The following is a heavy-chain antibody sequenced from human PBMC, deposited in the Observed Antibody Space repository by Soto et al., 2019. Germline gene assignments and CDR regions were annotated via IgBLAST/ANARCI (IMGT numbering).Heavy chain of an antibody. D-gene: IGHD3-3*01. J-gene: IGHJ4*02. CDR1: GGSFNNYA. CDR2: ILPIFGTA. V-gene: IGHV1-69*01. CDR3: ARSRDFWTGNSYFFDY. Sequence: QVQLVQSGAEVKKPGSSVKVSCKASGGSFNNYAFSWVRQAPGQGLEWMGGILPIFGTANYPQKFQGRLTITADGSTYTTYMELSSLRSEDTAVYYCARSRDFWTGNSYFFDYWGQGALVTVSS.